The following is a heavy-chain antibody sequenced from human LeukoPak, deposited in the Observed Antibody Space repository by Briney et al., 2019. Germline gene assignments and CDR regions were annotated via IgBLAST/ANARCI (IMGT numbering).Heavy chain of an antibody. CDR3: AKAIGSYSSSWFDY. V-gene: IGHV3-30*02. CDR2: IRYDGSNK. D-gene: IGHD6-13*01. J-gene: IGHJ4*02. CDR1: GFTFSSYG. Sequence: GGSLRLSCAASGFTFSSYGMHWVRQAPGKGLEWVAFIRYDGSNKYYADSVKGRFTISRDNSKNTLYLQMNSLRAEDTAVYYCAKAIGSYSSSWFDYWGQGTLVTVSS.